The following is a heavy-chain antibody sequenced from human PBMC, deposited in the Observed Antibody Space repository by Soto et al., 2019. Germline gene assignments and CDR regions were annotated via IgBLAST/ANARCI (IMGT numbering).Heavy chain of an antibody. CDR2: IIPIFGTA. CDR3: ASGTSGYDFWSGSLY. Sequence: SVKLSCKASGGTFSSYAISWGRKATRQGLEWMGGIIPIFGTANYAQKFQGRVTITADDSTSTAYMELSSLRSEDTAVYYCASGTSGYDFWSGSLYWGQGTLVTVSS. V-gene: IGHV1-69*13. CDR1: GGTFSSYA. D-gene: IGHD3-3*01. J-gene: IGHJ4*02.